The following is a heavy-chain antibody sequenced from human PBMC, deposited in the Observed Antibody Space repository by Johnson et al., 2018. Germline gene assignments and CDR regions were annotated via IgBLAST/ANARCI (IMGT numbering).Heavy chain of an antibody. CDR1: GFTFSSYW. J-gene: IGHJ3*02. V-gene: IGHV3-74*01. CDR3: AKDEGGGGAFDI. D-gene: IGHD3-16*01. CDR2: INSDGSST. Sequence: VQLQESGGGLVQPGGSLRLSCAASGFTFSSYWMHWVRQAPGKGLVWVSRINSDGSSTSYADSVKGRFTISRDNSKNPLYLQMNSLRAGDTAVYYCAKDEGGGGAFDIWGQGTMVTVSS.